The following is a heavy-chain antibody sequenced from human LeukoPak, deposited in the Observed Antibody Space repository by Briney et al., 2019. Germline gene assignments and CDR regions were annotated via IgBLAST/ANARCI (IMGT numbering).Heavy chain of an antibody. CDR1: GGTFSSYA. CDR2: IIPIFGTA. Sequence: SVKVSCKASGGTFSSYAISWVRQAPGQGLEWMGGIIPIFGTANYAQKFQGRVTITTDESTSTAYMELSSLRSEDTAVYYCARAGAVAGTYDAFDIRGQGTMVTVSS. V-gene: IGHV1-69*05. CDR3: ARAGAVAGTYDAFDI. D-gene: IGHD6-19*01. J-gene: IGHJ3*02.